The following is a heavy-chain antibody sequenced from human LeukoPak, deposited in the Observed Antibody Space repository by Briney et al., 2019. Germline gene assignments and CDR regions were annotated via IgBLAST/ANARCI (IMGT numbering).Heavy chain of an antibody. D-gene: IGHD1-26*01. CDR1: GGSISSGDYY. CDR2: IYYSGST. Sequence: PSQTLSLTCTVSGGSISSGDYYWSWIRQPPGKGLEWIGYIYYSGSTYYIPSLKSRVTISVDTSKNQFSLKLSSVTAADTAVYYCAREPRIVGAITGYWGQGTLVTVSS. CDR3: AREPRIVGAITGY. V-gene: IGHV4-30-4*01. J-gene: IGHJ4*02.